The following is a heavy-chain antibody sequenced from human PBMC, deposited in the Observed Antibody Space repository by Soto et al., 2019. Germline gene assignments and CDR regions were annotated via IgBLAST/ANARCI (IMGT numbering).Heavy chain of an antibody. D-gene: IGHD6-19*01. J-gene: IGHJ6*02. V-gene: IGHV4-4*07. Sequence: SETLSLTCSVSGADINTYSWTWIRQPAGKGLEWIGRIYTSASINYNPSLRGRVTLSVETYTNQVSLKLASVTAADPAVYYCARDREAGYNFYYGMDVWGQGTTVTVSS. CDR2: IYTSASI. CDR3: ARDREAGYNFYYGMDV. CDR1: GADINTYS.